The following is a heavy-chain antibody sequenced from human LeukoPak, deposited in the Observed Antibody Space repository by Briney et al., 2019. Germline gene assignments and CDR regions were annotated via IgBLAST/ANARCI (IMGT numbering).Heavy chain of an antibody. CDR2: MNPNSGNT. D-gene: IGHD1-1*01. CDR1: GYTFTSYD. CDR3: VAGYALSGFDC. V-gene: IGHV1-8*01. J-gene: IGHJ4*02. Sequence: ASVKVSCKASGYTFTSYDINWVRQATGQGLEWMGWMNPNSGNTGYAQKYQGRVTMTRDTSISTAYMEVSSLRSEDTAVYYCVAGYALSGFDCWGQGTLVIVSS.